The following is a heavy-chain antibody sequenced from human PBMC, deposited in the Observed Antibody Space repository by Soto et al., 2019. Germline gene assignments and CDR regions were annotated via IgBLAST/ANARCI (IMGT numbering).Heavy chain of an antibody. CDR1: GLTFSDLS. V-gene: IGHV3-64D*08. CDR3: VRDLYGMDV. Sequence: GGSLRLSCSASGLTFSDLSMHWVRQAPGRELEYISVIHKNGDTTYFADSVKGRFTTSRDNSKNILYLQMGSLRLDDTAVYYCVRDLYGMDVWGQGTTVTVSS. J-gene: IGHJ6*02. CDR2: IHKNGDTT.